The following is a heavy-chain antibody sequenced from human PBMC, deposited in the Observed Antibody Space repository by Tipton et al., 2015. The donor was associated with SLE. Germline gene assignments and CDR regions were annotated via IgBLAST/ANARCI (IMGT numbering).Heavy chain of an antibody. CDR3: ARGSYGSGSYEDY. V-gene: IGHV4-38-2*02. CDR1: GYSISSGYY. J-gene: IGHJ4*02. D-gene: IGHD3-10*01. Sequence: GLVKPSETLSLTCTVSGYSISSGYYWGWIRQPPGKGLEWIGSIYHSGSTYYNPSLKSRVTISVDTSKNQFSLKLSSVTAADTAVYYCARGSYGSGSYEDYWGQGTLVTVSS. CDR2: IYHSGST.